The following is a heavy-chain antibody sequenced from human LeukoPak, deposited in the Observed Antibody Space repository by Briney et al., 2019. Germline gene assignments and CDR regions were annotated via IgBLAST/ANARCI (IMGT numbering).Heavy chain of an antibody. Sequence: SETLSLTCTLSGGSITSYYWSWIRQPPGKGLEWIGHIYYSGSTKYNPTLKNRVTISVDTSKIHFSLKLTSVTAADTAVYYCARVIAAPNWLDPWGQGILVSVSS. CDR1: GGSITSYY. CDR2: IYYSGST. V-gene: IGHV4-59*01. J-gene: IGHJ5*02. CDR3: ARVIAAPNWLDP. D-gene: IGHD3-22*01.